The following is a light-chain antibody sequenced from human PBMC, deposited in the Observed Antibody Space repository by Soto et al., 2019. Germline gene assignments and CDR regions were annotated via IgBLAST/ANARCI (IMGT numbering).Light chain of an antibody. V-gene: IGKV1-27*01. CDR3: QKYNSAPRT. CDR2: AAS. CDR1: QGISNY. Sequence: DIQMTQSPSSLSASVGDRVTITCRASQGISNYLAWYQQKPGKVPKLLIYAASTLQSGVPSRFSGSGSGTDFTLTINSLQPEDVATYYWQKYNSAPRTFGQGNKVEIK. J-gene: IGKJ1*01.